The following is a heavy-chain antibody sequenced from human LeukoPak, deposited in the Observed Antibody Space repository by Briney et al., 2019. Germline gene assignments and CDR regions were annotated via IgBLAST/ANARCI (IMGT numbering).Heavy chain of an antibody. J-gene: IGHJ4*02. D-gene: IGHD5-24*01. V-gene: IGHV3-74*01. CDR2: INNDGTAT. Sequence: GGSLRLSCAASGFTFSAYWMHWVRQVPGKGLVWVSRINNDGTATFFADSVKGRFTISRDNAKNTLYLQMDSLRAEDTAMYYCARGAARMVEMGTMISFAYWGQGTLVTVSS. CDR3: ARGAARMVEMGTMISFAY. CDR1: GFTFSAYW.